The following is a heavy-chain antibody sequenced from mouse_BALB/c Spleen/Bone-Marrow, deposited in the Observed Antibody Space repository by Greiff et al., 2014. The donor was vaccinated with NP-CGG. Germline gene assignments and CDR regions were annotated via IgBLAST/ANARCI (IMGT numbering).Heavy chain of an antibody. V-gene: IGHV1S41*01. J-gene: IGHJ4*01. CDR1: GYTFTSYW. Sequence: DLVKPGASVKLSCKPSGYTFTSYWINWVKQRPGQGLEWIGRIAPGSGNIYYNEMFKVKATLTVDASSSTAYIQLSSLSSEDSAVYFCARSYYVSSPYAMDYWGQGTSVTVSS. CDR2: IAPGSGNI. CDR3: ARSYYVSSPYAMDY. D-gene: IGHD1-1*01.